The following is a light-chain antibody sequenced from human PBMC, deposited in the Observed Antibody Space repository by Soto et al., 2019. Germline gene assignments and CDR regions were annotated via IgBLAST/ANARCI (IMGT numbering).Light chain of an antibody. CDR2: DVS. CDR1: SSDVGGYNY. Sequence: QSVLTQPASVSGSPGQSITISCTGTSSDVGGYNYVSWYQQHPGKAPKLMIYDVSNRPSGVSNRFSGSKSGNTASLTISGLQAEDEADYYCSSYTSSNTYGFGTGTKLTVL. V-gene: IGLV2-14*01. J-gene: IGLJ1*01. CDR3: SSYTSSNTYG.